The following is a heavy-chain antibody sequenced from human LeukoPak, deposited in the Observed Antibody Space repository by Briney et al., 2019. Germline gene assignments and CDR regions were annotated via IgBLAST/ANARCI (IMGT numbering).Heavy chain of an antibody. Sequence: PGGSLRLSCTASGFNFDKYAMHWVRQRPGKGLEWVAVISADGTTDHADSVEGRFTVSRDNSKESLFLQMSSLRDEDTALYYCATWAFYHGLDVWGQGTTVTVSS. D-gene: IGHD1-26*01. V-gene: IGHV3-43*02. CDR2: ISADGTT. J-gene: IGHJ6*02. CDR1: GFNFDKYA. CDR3: ATWAFYHGLDV.